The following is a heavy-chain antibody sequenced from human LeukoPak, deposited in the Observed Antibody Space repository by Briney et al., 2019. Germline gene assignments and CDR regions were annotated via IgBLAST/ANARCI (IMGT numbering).Heavy chain of an antibody. V-gene: IGHV1-2*02. CDR2: INPNSGGT. Sequence: EASVKVSCKASGYTFTGYYMHWVRQAPGQGLEWMEWINPNSGGTNYAQKFQGRVTMTRDTSISTAYMELSRLRSNDTAVYYCARERTLTSCYDYWGQGTLVTVSS. CDR3: ARERTLTSCYDY. CDR1: GYTFTGYY. J-gene: IGHJ4*02. D-gene: IGHD2-15*01.